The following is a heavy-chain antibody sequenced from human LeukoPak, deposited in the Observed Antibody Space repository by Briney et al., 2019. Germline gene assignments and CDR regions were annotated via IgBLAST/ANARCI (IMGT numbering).Heavy chain of an antibody. CDR3: ARSTMVRGVDY. CDR2: IYYSGST. D-gene: IGHD3-10*01. Sequence: SETLSLTCTVSGGSISSYYWSWIRQPPGKGLEWIGYIYYSGSTNYNPSLKSRVTISVDTSKNQFSLKLSSVTAADTAVYYCARSTMVRGVDYWGQGTLVTVSS. J-gene: IGHJ4*02. V-gene: IGHV4-59*08. CDR1: GGSISSYY.